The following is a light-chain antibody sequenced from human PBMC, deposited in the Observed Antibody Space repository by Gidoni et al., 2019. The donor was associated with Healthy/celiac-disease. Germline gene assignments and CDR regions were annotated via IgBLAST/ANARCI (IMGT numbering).Light chain of an antibody. V-gene: IGKV3-11*01. CDR3: QQRSNWRGT. Sequence: EIVLTQSPATLSLSPGERATLSCRASQSVSSYLAWYQQKPGQAPRLLIYDASNRATGIPARFSGSGSGTDFTLTISSLEPEDFAVYYCQQRSNWRGTFXXXTKVDIK. J-gene: IGKJ3*01. CDR2: DAS. CDR1: QSVSSY.